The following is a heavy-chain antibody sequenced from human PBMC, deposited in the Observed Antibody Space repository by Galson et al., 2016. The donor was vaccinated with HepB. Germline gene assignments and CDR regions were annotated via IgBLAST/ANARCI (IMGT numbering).Heavy chain of an antibody. CDR2: IKQDGSEK. CDR3: TTGPVVVAAPGDY. V-gene: IGHV3-7*03. Sequence: GLEWVANIKQDGSEKNYVDSVKGRYTIARDNAKNSLYLQMNSLKTEDTALYYCTTGPVVVAAPGDYWGQGTLVTVSS. D-gene: IGHD2-15*01. J-gene: IGHJ4*02.